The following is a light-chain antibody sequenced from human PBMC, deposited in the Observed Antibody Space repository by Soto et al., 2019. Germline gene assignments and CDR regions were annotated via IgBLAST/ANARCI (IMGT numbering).Light chain of an antibody. Sequence: AIRMTQSPSSLSASTGDRVTITCRASQGISSYLAWYQQKPGKAPNLLIHAASSLQSGVPSRFRGSGYGTDFALTITSLQPEDFATYYCQQSYNSPPITFGQGTRLEIK. J-gene: IGKJ5*01. CDR2: AAS. V-gene: IGKV1-8*01. CDR1: QGISSY. CDR3: QQSYNSPPIT.